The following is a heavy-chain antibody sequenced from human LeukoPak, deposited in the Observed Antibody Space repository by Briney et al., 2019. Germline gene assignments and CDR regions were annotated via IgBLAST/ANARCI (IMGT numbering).Heavy chain of an antibody. V-gene: IGHV3-48*01. CDR3: ATQWDGGAGAFDT. CDR2: ISSSSSTI. CDR1: GFIFSSYS. D-gene: IGHD1-26*01. Sequence: GGSLRLSCAASGFIFSSYSMNWVRQAPGKGLEWVSYISSSSSTIYYADSVKGRFTISRDNAKNSLYLQMNILRAEDTAVYYCATQWDGGAGAFDTWGQGTMVTVSS. J-gene: IGHJ3*02.